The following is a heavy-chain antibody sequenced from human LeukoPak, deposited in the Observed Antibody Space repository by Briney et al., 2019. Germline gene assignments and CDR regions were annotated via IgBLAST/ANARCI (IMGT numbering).Heavy chain of an antibody. CDR3: ARLSGAGFSYYYYMDV. CDR2: IIPIFGTA. D-gene: IGHD3-10*01. V-gene: IGHV1-69*06. CDR1: GGTFSSYA. J-gene: IGHJ6*03. Sequence: ASVKVSCKASGGTFSSYAISWVRQAPGQGLEWMGGIIPIFGTANYAQKFQGRVTITADKSTSTAYMELSRLRSDDTAVYYCARLSGAGFSYYYYMDVWGKGTTVTVSS.